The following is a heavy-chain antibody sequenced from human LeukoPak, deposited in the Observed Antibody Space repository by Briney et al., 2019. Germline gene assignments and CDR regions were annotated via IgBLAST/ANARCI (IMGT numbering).Heavy chain of an antibody. CDR1: GGTFSSYA. CDR3: ARAPYYYDSSGRAPFDY. J-gene: IGHJ4*02. V-gene: IGHV1-69*04. Sequence: WASVKVSCKASGGTFSSYAISWVRQAPGQGLEWMGRIIPILGIANYAQKFQGRVTITADKSTSTACMELSSLRSEDTAVYYCARAPYYYDSSGRAPFDYWGQGTLVTVSS. D-gene: IGHD3-22*01. CDR2: IIPILGIA.